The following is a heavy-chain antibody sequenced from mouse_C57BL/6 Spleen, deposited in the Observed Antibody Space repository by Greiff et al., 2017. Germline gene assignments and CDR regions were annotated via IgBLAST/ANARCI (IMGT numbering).Heavy chain of an antibody. Sequence: EVQLQQSGPELVKPGASVKISCKASGYTFTDYYMNWVKQSHGKSLEWIGDINPNNGGTSYNQKFKGKATLTVDKSSSTAYMELRSLTSEDSAVYYCATTVVARDFDVWGTGTTVTVSS. CDR1: GYTFTDYY. V-gene: IGHV1-26*01. J-gene: IGHJ1*03. CDR3: ATTVVARDFDV. D-gene: IGHD1-1*01. CDR2: INPNNGGT.